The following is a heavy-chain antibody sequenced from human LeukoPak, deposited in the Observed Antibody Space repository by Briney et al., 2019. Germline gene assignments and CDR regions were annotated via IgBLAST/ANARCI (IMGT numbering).Heavy chain of an antibody. Sequence: PSETLSLTCAVYGGSFSGYHWSWIRQPPGKGLEWIGEINHSGSTNYNPSLKSRVTISVDTSKNQFSLKLSSVTAADTAVYYCARGGGYCSYWGQGTLVTVSS. CDR1: GGSFSGYH. V-gene: IGHV4-34*01. D-gene: IGHD2-15*01. CDR3: ARGGGYCSY. CDR2: INHSGST. J-gene: IGHJ4*02.